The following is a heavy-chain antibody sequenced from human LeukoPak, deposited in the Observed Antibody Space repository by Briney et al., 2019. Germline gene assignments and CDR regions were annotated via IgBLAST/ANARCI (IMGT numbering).Heavy chain of an antibody. J-gene: IGHJ4*02. CDR3: AKSPYYDSSIDY. V-gene: IGHV3-30*18. D-gene: IGHD3-22*01. CDR2: ISYDGSNK. Sequence: GGSLRLSCAASGFTFSSYGMPWVRQAPGKGLEWVAVISYDGSNKYYADSVKGRFTISRDNSKNTLYLQMNSLRAEDTAVYYCAKSPYYDSSIDYWGQGTLVTVSS. CDR1: GFTFSSYG.